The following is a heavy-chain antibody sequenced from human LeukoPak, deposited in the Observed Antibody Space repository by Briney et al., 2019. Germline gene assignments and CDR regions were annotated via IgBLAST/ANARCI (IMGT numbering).Heavy chain of an antibody. V-gene: IGHV3-7*01. D-gene: IGHD6-19*01. CDR2: IKQDGSEK. CDR3: GYGSGWIFDC. Sequence: GGSLRLSCAASGFTFSSYSMNWVRQAPGKGLEWVANIKQDGSEKFYVDSVKGRFTISRDNAKNSLYLQMNSLRVEGTAMYYCGYGSGWIFDCRGQGALVTVSS. J-gene: IGHJ4*02. CDR1: GFTFSSYS.